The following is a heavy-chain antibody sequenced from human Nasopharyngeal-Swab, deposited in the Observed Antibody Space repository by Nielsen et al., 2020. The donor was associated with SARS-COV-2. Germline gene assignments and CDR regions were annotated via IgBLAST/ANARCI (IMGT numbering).Heavy chain of an antibody. V-gene: IGHV4-59*13. CDR2: IYYSGST. CDR3: ARSDGSGPTVDFDY. J-gene: IGHJ4*02. Sequence: SETLSLTCTVSGGSISSYYWSWIRQPPGKGLEWIGYIYYSGSTNYNPSLKSRVTISVDTSKNQFSLKLSSVTAADTAVYYCARSDGSGPTVDFDYWGQGTLVTVSS. CDR1: GGSISSYY. D-gene: IGHD3-10*01.